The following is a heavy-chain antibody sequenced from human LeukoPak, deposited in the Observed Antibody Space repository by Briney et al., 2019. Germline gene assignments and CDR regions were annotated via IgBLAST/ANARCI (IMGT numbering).Heavy chain of an antibody. CDR1: GYTFTSYY. CDR3: ARGPWGGATDY. V-gene: IGHV1-46*01. CDR2: INPSGGST. D-gene: IGHD3-16*01. Sequence: ASVKVSCKASGYTFTSYYMHWVRQAPGQGLEWMGIINPSGGSTSYAQKFQGRVTMTRDTSISTAYMELSRLRSDDTAVYYCARGPWGGATDYWGQGTLVTVSS. J-gene: IGHJ4*02.